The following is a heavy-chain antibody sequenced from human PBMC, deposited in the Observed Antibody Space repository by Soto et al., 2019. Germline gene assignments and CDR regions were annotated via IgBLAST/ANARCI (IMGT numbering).Heavy chain of an antibody. Sequence: PSETLSLTCSLSGASLTSTTYFWAWSRQHSGKGLEGVGSIYYRCTMHYNLSVKSRTTISVDRSKNQFSLQVSSVTAADTAVYYCAKNLPRTGRFDYWGQGTVVIVSS. CDR2: IYYRCTM. J-gene: IGHJ4*02. CDR3: AKNLPRTGRFDY. CDR1: GASLTSTTYF. V-gene: IGHV4-39*01.